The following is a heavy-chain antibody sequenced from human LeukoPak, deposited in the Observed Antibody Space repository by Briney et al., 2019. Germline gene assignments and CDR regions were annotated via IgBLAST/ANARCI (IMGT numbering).Heavy chain of an antibody. D-gene: IGHD5-18*01. Sequence: PGGSLRLSCAASGFTFSSYSMNWVRQAPGKGLEWVSYISSCSSTIYYADSVKGRFTISRDNAKNSLYLQMNSLRAEDTAVYYCARGSEYSYTSRGAFDIWGQGTMVTVSS. J-gene: IGHJ3*02. CDR2: ISSCSSTI. V-gene: IGHV3-48*01. CDR3: ARGSEYSYTSRGAFDI. CDR1: GFTFSSYS.